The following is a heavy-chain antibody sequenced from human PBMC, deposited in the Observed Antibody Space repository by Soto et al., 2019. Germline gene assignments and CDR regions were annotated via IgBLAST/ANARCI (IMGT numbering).Heavy chain of an antibody. Sequence: SETLSLTCTVSGGSISSSSYYWGWIRQPPGKGLEWIGSIYYSGSTYYNPSLKSRVTISVNTSKNQFSLKLSSVTAADTALYYCARRSNGYYFDYWGQGTLVTVSS. CDR2: IYYSGST. CDR1: GGSISSSSYY. V-gene: IGHV4-39*01. J-gene: IGHJ4*02. CDR3: ARRSNGYYFDY. D-gene: IGHD3-3*01.